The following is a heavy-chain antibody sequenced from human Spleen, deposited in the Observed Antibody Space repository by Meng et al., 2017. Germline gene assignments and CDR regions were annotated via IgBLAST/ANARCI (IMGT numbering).Heavy chain of an antibody. J-gene: IGHJ4*02. CDR3: ARGIWGSFRHYYFDY. CDR1: RFPFSSCW. Sequence: GESLKISCAASRFPFSSCWMSWVRQAPGKGLEWVANIKEDGSEKYFVDALRGRFTISRDNAKNSLFLQMNRLRAEDTAVYYCARGIWGSFRHYYFDYWGQGTLVTVSS. D-gene: IGHD3-16*02. CDR2: IKEDGSEK. V-gene: IGHV3-7*04.